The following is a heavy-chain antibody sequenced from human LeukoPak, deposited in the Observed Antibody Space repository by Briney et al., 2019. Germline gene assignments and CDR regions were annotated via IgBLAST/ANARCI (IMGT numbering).Heavy chain of an antibody. CDR3: ARTGVALAFDY. V-gene: IGHV4-59*01. CDR2: IYYSGST. Sequence: SETLSLTCTVSGGSISSYHWSWIRQPPGKGLEWIGYIYYSGSTNYNPSLKSRVTISVDTSKNQFSLKLSSVTAADTAVYYCARTGVALAFDYWGQGTLVTVSS. CDR1: GGSISSYH. D-gene: IGHD3-3*01. J-gene: IGHJ4*02.